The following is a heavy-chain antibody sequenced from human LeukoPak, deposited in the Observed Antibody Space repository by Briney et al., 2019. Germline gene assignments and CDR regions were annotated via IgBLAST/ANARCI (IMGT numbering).Heavy chain of an antibody. CDR3: ARGGDYGDLRYFDY. CDR1: GGSINNYY. V-gene: IGHV4-59*01. Sequence: SETLSLTCTVSGGSINNYYWSWIRQLPGKGLEWIGYIYYRGSTNYNPSLKSRVTFSVDTSKNQFSLKLNSVTAADTAVYYCARGGDYGDLRYFDYWGQGTLVTVSS. CDR2: IYYRGST. D-gene: IGHD4-17*01. J-gene: IGHJ4*02.